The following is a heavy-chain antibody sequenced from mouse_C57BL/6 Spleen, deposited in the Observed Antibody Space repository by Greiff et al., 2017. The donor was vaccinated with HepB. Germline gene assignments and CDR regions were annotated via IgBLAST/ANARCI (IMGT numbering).Heavy chain of an antibody. J-gene: IGHJ1*03. CDR2: IDPENGDT. V-gene: IGHV14-4*01. CDR1: GFNIKDDY. CDR3: TLHYYGSSYDWYFDV. Sequence: VQLQQSGAELVRPGASVKLSCTASGFNIKDDYMHWVKQRPEQGLEWIGWIDPENGDTEYASKFPGKATITADPSSNTAYLQLSSLTSEDTAVYYCTLHYYGSSYDWYFDVWGTGTTVTVSS. D-gene: IGHD1-1*01.